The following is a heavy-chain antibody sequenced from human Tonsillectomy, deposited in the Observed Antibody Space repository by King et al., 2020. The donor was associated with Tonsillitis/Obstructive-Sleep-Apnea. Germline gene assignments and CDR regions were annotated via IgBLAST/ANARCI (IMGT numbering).Heavy chain of an antibody. D-gene: IGHD3-10*01. CDR1: GGSISSYY. J-gene: IGHJ4*02. Sequence: VQLQESGPGLVKPSETLSLTCTVSGGSISSYYWSWIRQPPGKGLEWIGYIYYSGSTNYNPSLKSRVTISVDTSKNQFSLKLSSVTAADTAVYYCARDSGAAPYYFEYWGQGTLVTVSS. CDR3: ARDSGAAPYYFEY. V-gene: IGHV4-59*01. CDR2: IYYSGST.